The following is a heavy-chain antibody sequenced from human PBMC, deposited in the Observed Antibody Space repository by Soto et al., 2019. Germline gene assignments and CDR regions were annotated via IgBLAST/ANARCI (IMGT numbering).Heavy chain of an antibody. CDR3: TRGASGYYDSSGYYSPYYFDY. V-gene: IGHV4-34*01. CDR2: INHSGST. Sequence: SETLSLTCAVYGGSFSGYYWSWIRQPPGKGLEWIGEINHSGSTNYNPSLKSRVTISVDTSKNQFSLKLSSVTAADTAVYYCTRGASGYYDSSGYYSPYYFDYWGQGTLVTVSS. J-gene: IGHJ4*02. D-gene: IGHD3-22*01. CDR1: GGSFSGYY.